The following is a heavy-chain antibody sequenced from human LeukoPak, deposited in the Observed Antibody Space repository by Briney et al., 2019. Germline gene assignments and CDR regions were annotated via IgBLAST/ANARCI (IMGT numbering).Heavy chain of an antibody. J-gene: IGHJ4*02. CDR2: IYYSGST. CDR3: AGGSYSFLYFDY. V-gene: IGHV4-59*01. D-gene: IGHD1-26*01. Sequence: SETLSLTCSVSGDSISYFYWSWIRQPPGKGLEWIGYIYYSGSTSYNPSLKSRVTISVDTSKNQFSLKLSSVTAADTAVYYCAGGSYSFLYFDYWGQGTLVTVSS. CDR1: GDSISYFY.